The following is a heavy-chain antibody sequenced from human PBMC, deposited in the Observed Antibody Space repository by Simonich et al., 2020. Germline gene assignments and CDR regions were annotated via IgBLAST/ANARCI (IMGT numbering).Heavy chain of an antibody. J-gene: IGHJ3*02. CDR2: ISGSGGST. V-gene: IGHV3-23*01. CDR1: GFTFSSYA. D-gene: IGHD3-22*01. Sequence: GGGLVQPGGSLRLSCAASGFTFSSYAMSWVRQAPGKGLEWVSAISGSGGSTYYADSVKGRFTISRDNSKNTLYLQMNSLRAEDTAVYYCAKDLGERITMIVVVIDAFDIWGQWTMVTVSS. CDR3: AKDLGERITMIVVVIDAFDI.